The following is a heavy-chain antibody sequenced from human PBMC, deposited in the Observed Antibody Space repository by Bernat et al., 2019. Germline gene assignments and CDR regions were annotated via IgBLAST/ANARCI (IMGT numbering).Heavy chain of an antibody. V-gene: IGHV3-49*04. D-gene: IGHD3-10*01. CDR2: IRSKAYGGTT. J-gene: IGHJ4*02. CDR3: TPDPYGSGSYYFEY. CDR1: GFTFGDYG. Sequence: EVQLVESGGGLVQPGRSLRLSCTASGFTFGDYGMSWVRQAPGKGLEWVGFIRSKAYGGTTEYAASVKGRFTISRDDSKSIAYLQMNSLKTEDTAVYYCTPDPYGSGSYYFEYWGQGTLVTVSS.